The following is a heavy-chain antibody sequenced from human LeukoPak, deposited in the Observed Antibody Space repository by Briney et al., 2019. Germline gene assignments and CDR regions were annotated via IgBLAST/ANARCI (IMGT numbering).Heavy chain of an antibody. Sequence: GGSLRLSCAASGFTYSSYSMNWVRQAPGKGLEWVSSISSSSSYIYYADSVKGRFTISRDNAKNSLYLQMNSLRAEDTAVYYCARDGFDAFDIWGQGTMVTVSS. V-gene: IGHV3-21*01. CDR2: ISSSSSYI. D-gene: IGHD5-12*01. J-gene: IGHJ3*02. CDR1: GFTYSSYS. CDR3: ARDGFDAFDI.